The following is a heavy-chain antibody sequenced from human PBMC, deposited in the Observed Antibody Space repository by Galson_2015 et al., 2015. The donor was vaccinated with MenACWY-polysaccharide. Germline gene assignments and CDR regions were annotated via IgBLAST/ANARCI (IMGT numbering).Heavy chain of an antibody. CDR2: ISWTSGSI. CDR1: GFTFDDRA. V-gene: IGHV3-9*01. D-gene: IGHD2-2*01. Sequence: ALRLSCAASGFTFDDRAMHWVGQAPGKGLEWVSGISWTSGSIDYADSVKGRFTISRDNAKNSLYLQMNSLRAEDTAFYYCAKETGNACYGGLYYFDYWGQGALVTVSS. J-gene: IGHJ4*02. CDR3: AKETGNACYGGLYYFDY.